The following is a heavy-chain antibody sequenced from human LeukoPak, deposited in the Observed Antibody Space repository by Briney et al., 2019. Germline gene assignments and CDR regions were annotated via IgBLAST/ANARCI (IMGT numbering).Heavy chain of an antibody. CDR2: IKSKTDGGTT. D-gene: IGHD3-3*01. CDR3: TTEDTYYDFWSGYYNVWFDP. V-gene: IGHV3-15*01. CDR1: GFTFSNAW. Sequence: GGSLRLSCAASGFTFSNAWMGWVRQAPGKGLEWVGRIKSKTDGGTTDYAAPVKGRFTISRDDSKNTLYLQMNSLKTEDTAVYYCTTEDTYYDFWSGYYNVWFDPWGQGTLVTVSS. J-gene: IGHJ5*02.